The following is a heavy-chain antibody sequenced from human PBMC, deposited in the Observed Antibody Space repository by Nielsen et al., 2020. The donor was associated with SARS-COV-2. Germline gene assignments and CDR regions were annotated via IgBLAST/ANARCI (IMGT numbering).Heavy chain of an antibody. Sequence: SETLSLTCTVSGGSISSYYWSWVRQPPGKGLEWIGYIYYSGGTNYNPSLKSRVTISVDTSKNQFSLKLSSVTAADTAVYYCASGIVVAFDAFDIWGQGTVVTVSS. CDR2: IYYSGGT. V-gene: IGHV4-59*01. CDR1: GGSISSYY. D-gene: IGHD2-2*01. J-gene: IGHJ3*02. CDR3: ASGIVVAFDAFDI.